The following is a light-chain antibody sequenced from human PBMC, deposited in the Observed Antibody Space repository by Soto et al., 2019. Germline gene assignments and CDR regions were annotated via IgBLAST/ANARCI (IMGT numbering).Light chain of an antibody. V-gene: IGKV3-11*01. Sequence: EIVLTQSPGTLSLSPGERATLSCRASQSVSSYLAWYQHKPGQAPRLLIYDASNRATGIPARFSGSGSGTDFTLTISSLEPEDFALYYCQHRSNWPLTFGGGTKVEIK. CDR2: DAS. CDR3: QHRSNWPLT. J-gene: IGKJ4*01. CDR1: QSVSSY.